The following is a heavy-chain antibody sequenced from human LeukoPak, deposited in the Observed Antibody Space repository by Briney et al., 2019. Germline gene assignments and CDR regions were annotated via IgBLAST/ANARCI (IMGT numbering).Heavy chain of an antibody. V-gene: IGHV3-7*01. D-gene: IGHD6-19*01. J-gene: IGHJ4*02. Sequence: GGSLRLSCAASGFTFSSYGMHWVRQAPGKGLEWVANIKQDGSEKYYVDSVKGRFTISRDNAKNSLYLQMNSLRAEDTAVYYCARDWLGFFDYWGQGTLVTVSS. CDR3: ARDWLGFFDY. CDR1: GFTFSSYG. CDR2: IKQDGSEK.